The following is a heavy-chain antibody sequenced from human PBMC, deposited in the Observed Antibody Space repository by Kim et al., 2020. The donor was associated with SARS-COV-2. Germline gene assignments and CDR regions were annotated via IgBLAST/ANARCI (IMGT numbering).Heavy chain of an antibody. CDR2: IYPGDSDT. CDR1: GYSFTSYW. D-gene: IGHD6-13*01. V-gene: IGHV5-51*01. CDR3: ARRSSWYDLSYYYYMDV. Sequence: GESLKISCKGSGYSFTSYWIGWVRQMPGKGLEWMGIIYPGDSDTRYSPSFQGQVTISADKSISTAYLQWSSLKASDTAMYYCARRSSWYDLSYYYYMDVWGKGTTVTVSS. J-gene: IGHJ6*03.